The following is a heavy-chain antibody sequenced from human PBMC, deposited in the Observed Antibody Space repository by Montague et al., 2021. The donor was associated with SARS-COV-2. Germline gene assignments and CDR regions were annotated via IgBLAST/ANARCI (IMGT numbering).Heavy chain of an antibody. CDR2: IVHTGTT. CDR3: ATYREGYGGKGT. Sequence: SETLSLTCAVYGGSLSGYYWSWIRQFPGKGLEWIGEIVHTGTTKYNPSLESRVTMSIDTSKKQFSLSVMSVTPDDTAVYFCATYREGYGGKGTWGQGSLVTVSS. CDR1: GGSLSGYY. D-gene: IGHD4-23*01. J-gene: IGHJ4*02. V-gene: IGHV4-34*12.